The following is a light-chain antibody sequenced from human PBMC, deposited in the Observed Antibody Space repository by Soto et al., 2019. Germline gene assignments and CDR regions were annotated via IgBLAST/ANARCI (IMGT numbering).Light chain of an antibody. Sequence: EIVMTQSPATLSVSPGERATLSYRASQSVSSNLAWYQQKPGQAPRLLIYGASTRATGIPARFSGSGSGTEFTLTISSLQSEDFAVYYCQQYNNWPRTFGQGTMVDIK. CDR2: GAS. J-gene: IGKJ1*01. CDR1: QSVSSN. V-gene: IGKV3-15*01. CDR3: QQYNNWPRT.